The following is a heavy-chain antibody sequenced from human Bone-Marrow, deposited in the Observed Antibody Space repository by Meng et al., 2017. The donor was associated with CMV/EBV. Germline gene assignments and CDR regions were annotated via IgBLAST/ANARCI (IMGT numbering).Heavy chain of an antibody. CDR2: NNNSGST. CDR1: GAFIGYY. CDR3: ARGVRVGGSSGWRGPRGY. V-gene: IGHV4-34*01. J-gene: IGHJ4*02. Sequence: GAFIGYYWSWIRQPPGKRLEWIGENNNSGSTNYNPSLKSRGTISVDTAKNQFSLKLSSVTAADTAVYYCARGVRVGGSSGWRGPRGYWGQGTLVTVSS. D-gene: IGHD6-19*01.